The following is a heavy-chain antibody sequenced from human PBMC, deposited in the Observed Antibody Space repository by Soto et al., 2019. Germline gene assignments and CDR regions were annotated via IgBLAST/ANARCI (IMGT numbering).Heavy chain of an antibody. J-gene: IGHJ4*02. V-gene: IGHV3-21*01. CDR1: GFTFSSYS. Sequence: EVQLVESGGGLVKPGGSLRLSCAASGFTFSSYSMNWVRQAPGKGLEWVSSISSSSSYIYYAVSVKGRFTISRDNAKNSMYLQMNSLRAEDTAVYYCARDHIISDTGDWGQGTLVTVSS. CDR2: ISSSSSYI. D-gene: IGHD3-10*01. CDR3: ARDHIISDTGD.